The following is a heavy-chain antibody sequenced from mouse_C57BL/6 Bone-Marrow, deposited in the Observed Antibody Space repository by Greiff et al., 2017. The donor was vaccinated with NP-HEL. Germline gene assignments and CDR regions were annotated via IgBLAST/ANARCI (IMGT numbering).Heavy chain of an antibody. CDR3: ASSSYYGSSYPWYFDV. J-gene: IGHJ1*03. CDR1: GFTFSDYY. V-gene: IGHV5-16*01. Sequence: DVKLVESEGGLVQPGSSMKLSCTASGFTFSDYYMAWVRQVPETGLEWVANINYDGSSTYYLDSLKSRFIISRDNAKNILYLQMSSLKSEDTATYYCASSSYYGSSYPWYFDVWGTGTTVTVSS. CDR2: INYDGSST. D-gene: IGHD1-1*01.